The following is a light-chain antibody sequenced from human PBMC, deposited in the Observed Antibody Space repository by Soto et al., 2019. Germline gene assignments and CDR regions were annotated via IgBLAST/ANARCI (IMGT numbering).Light chain of an antibody. J-gene: IGLJ1*01. Sequence: QSVLTQPASVSGSPGQSITIACTGTSSDVGGYNYVSWFQQHPGKAPKLMISEVSNRPSGVSNRFSASKSGNTASLTISGLQSEDEATYYCSSYSSSSNLVFGTGTKVTV. CDR3: SSYSSSSNLV. CDR1: SSDVGGYNY. V-gene: IGLV2-14*01. CDR2: EVS.